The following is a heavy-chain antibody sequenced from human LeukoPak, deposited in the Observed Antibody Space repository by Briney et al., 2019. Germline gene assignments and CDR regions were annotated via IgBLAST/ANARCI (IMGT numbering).Heavy chain of an antibody. CDR3: ARGGSGSYVVDP. CDR1: GGSISNYY. D-gene: IGHD3-10*01. V-gene: IGHV4-59*12. CDR2: IYHSGST. Sequence: SETLSLTCTVSGGSISNYYWSWIRQSPVKGLEWIGEIYHSGSTNYNPSLKSRVTISVDKSKNEFFLKLTSVTAADTAVYFCARGGSGSYVVDPWGQGTLVIVSS. J-gene: IGHJ5*02.